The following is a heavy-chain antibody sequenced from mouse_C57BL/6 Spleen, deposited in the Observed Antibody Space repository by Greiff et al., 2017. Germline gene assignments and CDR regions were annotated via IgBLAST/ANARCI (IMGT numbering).Heavy chain of an antibody. CDR3: ARSGTTVVATRCDY. V-gene: IGHV1-26*01. CDR2: INPNNGGT. D-gene: IGHD1-1*01. J-gene: IGHJ2*01. CDR1: GYTFTDYY. Sequence: EVQLQQSGPELVKPGASVKISCKASGYTFTDYYMNWVKQSHGKSLEWIGDINPNNGGTSYNQKFKGKATLTVDKSSSTAYMELRSLTSEDSAVYYCARSGTTVVATRCDYGGQGTTLTVSS.